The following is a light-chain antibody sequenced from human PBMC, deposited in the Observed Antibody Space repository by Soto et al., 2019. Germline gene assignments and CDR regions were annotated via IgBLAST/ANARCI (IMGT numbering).Light chain of an antibody. Sequence: QSALTQPRSVSGSPGQSVTISCTGTSSNVGGYSYVSWYQQHPGIAPQLIIYDVTKRPSGVPDRFSGSKSGNTASLTISGLQAEDDADYYCCSYAGSYSWVFGGGTKVT. CDR1: SSNVGGYSY. J-gene: IGLJ3*02. CDR2: DVT. CDR3: CSYAGSYSWV. V-gene: IGLV2-11*01.